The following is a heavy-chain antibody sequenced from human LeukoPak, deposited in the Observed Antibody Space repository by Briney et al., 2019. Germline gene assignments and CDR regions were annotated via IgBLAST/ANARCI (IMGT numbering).Heavy chain of an antibody. CDR2: INLIGST. V-gene: IGHV4-34*01. J-gene: IGHJ5*02. D-gene: IGHD3-10*01. CDR1: GGSFSGYY. CDR3: ARGLGWFDP. Sequence: PSETLSLTCAVSGGSFSGYYWSWIRQPPGKGLEWIGEINLIGSTNYNPSLKSRVTISIDTSKNQFTLKLNSVTAADTAMDCVARGLGWFDPWGQKTLVTVSS.